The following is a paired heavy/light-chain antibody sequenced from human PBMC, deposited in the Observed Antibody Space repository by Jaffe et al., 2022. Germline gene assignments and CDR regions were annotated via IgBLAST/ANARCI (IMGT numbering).Light chain of an antibody. Sequence: EVLLTQSPGTLSLSPGERATLSCRASHSVTNNYLAWYQQRPGQVPRLLIFEASRRAPGIPDRFTGSASGTDFTLTISRLEPEDFAVYYCQHYAYPPRTFGQGTKVEIK. CDR2: EAS. CDR3: QHYAYPPRT. V-gene: IGKV3-20*01. J-gene: IGKJ1*01. CDR1: HSVTNNY.
Heavy chain of an antibody. CDR2: INPSGGT. CDR3: GRGRDKTWPTSDY. D-gene: IGHD5-12*01. V-gene: IGHV4-34*02. CDR1: GGSFSGFH. Sequence: QVQLQQRGAGLLKPSETLSLTCAVYGGSFSGFHWMWIRQPPGKGLEWLGEINPSGGTDYTPSLKSRITMSVDTSKNQFSLNLNSVTAADTAVYYCGRGRDKTWPTSDYWGQGTLVTVSS. J-gene: IGHJ4*02.